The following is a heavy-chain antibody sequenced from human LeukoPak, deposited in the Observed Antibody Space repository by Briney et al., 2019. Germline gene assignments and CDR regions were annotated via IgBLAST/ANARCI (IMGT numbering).Heavy chain of an antibody. J-gene: IGHJ4*02. CDR2: ISGSGGST. Sequence: QPGGSLRPSCAASGFTVSSNYMSWVRQAPGKGLEWVSAISGSGGSTYYADSVKGRFTISRDNSKNTLYLQMNSLRAEDTAVYYCAKALGFMVRGVPIDYWGQGTLVTVSS. D-gene: IGHD3-10*01. V-gene: IGHV3-23*01. CDR3: AKALGFMVRGVPIDY. CDR1: GFTVSSNY.